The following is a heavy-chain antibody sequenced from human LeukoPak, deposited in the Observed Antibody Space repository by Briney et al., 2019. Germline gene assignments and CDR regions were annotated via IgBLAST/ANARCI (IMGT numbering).Heavy chain of an antibody. CDR1: GFTFRNYG. V-gene: IGHV3-53*01. CDR3: ASNGSYSDFDY. CDR2: IYSGGST. J-gene: IGHJ4*02. Sequence: GGSLRLSCAASGFTFRNYGMSWVRQAPGKGLEWVSVIYSGGSTYYADSVKGRFTISRDNSKNTLYLQMNSLRAEDTAVYYCASNGSYSDFDYWGQGTLVTVSS. D-gene: IGHD1-26*01.